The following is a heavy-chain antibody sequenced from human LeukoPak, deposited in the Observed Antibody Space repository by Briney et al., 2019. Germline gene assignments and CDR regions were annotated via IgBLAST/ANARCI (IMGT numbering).Heavy chain of an antibody. V-gene: IGHV5-51*01. CDR2: IYPGDSDT. CDR1: GYSFTSYW. J-gene: IGHJ6*02. Sequence: LGESLKISCKGSGYSFTSYWIGWVRQMPGKGLEWMGIIYPGDSDTRYSPSFRGQVTISADKSISTAYLQWSSLKASDTAMYYCARRIVRGSPAAGYYGMDVWGQGTTVTVSS. CDR3: ARRIVRGSPAAGYYGMDV. D-gene: IGHD1-26*01.